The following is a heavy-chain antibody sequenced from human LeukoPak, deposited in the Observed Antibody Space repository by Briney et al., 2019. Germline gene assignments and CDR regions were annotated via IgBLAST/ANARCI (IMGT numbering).Heavy chain of an antibody. CDR2: IGGSHDVE. V-gene: IGHV3-21*01. CDR3: VRDLTARNYFDS. J-gene: IGHJ4*02. Sequence: GGSLRLSCAASGFTFSDYSMNWVRQAPGKGLEWVSSIGGSHDVEHYADSAKGRFTISRDDAKKLVFLQMNTLRVEDTAIYYCVRDLTARNYFDSWGQGTLVTVSS. CDR1: GFTFSDYS. D-gene: IGHD2-21*02.